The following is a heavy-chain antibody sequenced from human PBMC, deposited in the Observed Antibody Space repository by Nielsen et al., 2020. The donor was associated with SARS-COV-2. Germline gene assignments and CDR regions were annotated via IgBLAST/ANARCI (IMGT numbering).Heavy chain of an antibody. D-gene: IGHD5-18*01. CDR3: ARASGYS. V-gene: IGHV4-59*01. J-gene: IGHJ4*02. Sequence: GSLRLSCTVSGGSISSYYWSWIRQPPGKGLEWIGYIYYSGSTNYNPSLKSRVTISVDTSKNQFSLKLSSVTAADTAVYYCARASGYSWGQGTLVTVSS. CDR2: IYYSGST. CDR1: GGSISSYY.